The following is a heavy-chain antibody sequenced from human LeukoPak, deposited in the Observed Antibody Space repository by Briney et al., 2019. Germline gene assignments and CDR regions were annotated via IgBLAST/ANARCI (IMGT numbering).Heavy chain of an antibody. CDR3: VRGGESTWS. J-gene: IGHJ5*02. CDR1: GFTFGNAW. D-gene: IGHD2-15*01. CDR2: INNDGSGT. Sequence: GGSLRLSCAASGFTFGNAWMHWVRQAPGKGPVWVSRINNDGSGTTYADSVKGRFTISRDDAKNTLYLQMNSLRAEDTAVYYCVRGGESTWSWGQGTLVTVSS. V-gene: IGHV3-74*01.